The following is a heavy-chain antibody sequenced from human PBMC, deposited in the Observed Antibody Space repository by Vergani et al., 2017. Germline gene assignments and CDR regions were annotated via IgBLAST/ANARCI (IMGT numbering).Heavy chain of an antibody. Sequence: QMQLVQSGPEVKKPGTSVKVSCKASGFTFTSSATQWVRQARGQRLEWIGWIVVGIGNTNYAQKFQERVTITRDLSTSTAYMGLSSLGSEDAAVYYCAADDVAATGMDVWGQGTTVTFSS. D-gene: IGHD3-10*02. CDR1: GFTFTSSA. J-gene: IGHJ6*02. V-gene: IGHV1-58*02. CDR3: AADDVAATGMDV. CDR2: IVVGIGNT.